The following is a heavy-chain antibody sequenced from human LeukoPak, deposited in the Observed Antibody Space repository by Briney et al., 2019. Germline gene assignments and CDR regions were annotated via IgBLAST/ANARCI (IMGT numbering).Heavy chain of an antibody. J-gene: IGHJ6*02. Sequence: GGSLRLSCAASGFTFDDYAMHWVRQAPGQGLVWVSRINSDGSGRSHADFVKGRFTISRDIAKNSLYLQMNSLRAEDTAVYYCARGRYYDMDVWGQGTTVTVSS. CDR1: GFTFDDYA. D-gene: IGHD1-14*01. CDR3: ARGRYYDMDV. CDR2: INSDGSGR. V-gene: IGHV3-74*01.